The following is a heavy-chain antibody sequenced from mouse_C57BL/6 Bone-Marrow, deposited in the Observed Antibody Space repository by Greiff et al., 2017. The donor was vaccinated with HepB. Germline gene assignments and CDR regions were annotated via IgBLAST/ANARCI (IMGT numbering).Heavy chain of an antibody. Sequence: DVHLVESGGGLVKPGGSLKLSCAASGFTFSSYAMSWVRQTPEKRLEWVATISDGGSYTYYPDNVKGRFTISRDNAKNNLYLQMSHLKSEDTAMYYCARDDGLRSWFAYWGQGTLVTVSA. V-gene: IGHV5-4*01. CDR1: GFTFSSYA. J-gene: IGHJ3*01. D-gene: IGHD1-1*01. CDR3: ARDDGLRSWFAY. CDR2: ISDGGSYT.